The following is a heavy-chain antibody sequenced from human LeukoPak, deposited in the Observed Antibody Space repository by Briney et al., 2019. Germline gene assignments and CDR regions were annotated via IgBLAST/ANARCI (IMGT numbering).Heavy chain of an antibody. CDR1: GFTFSSYA. CDR3: AKVVGTGTTPTDY. J-gene: IGHJ4*02. CDR2: ISASGSNT. Sequence: PGGSLRLSCAASGFTFSSYAMSWVRQAPGRGLECVSVISASGSNTDYADSVKGRFTISRDNSKNMVFLQMKSLGAEDTAVYYCAKVVGTGTTPTDYWGQGTLVTVSS. V-gene: IGHV3-23*01. D-gene: IGHD1-1*01.